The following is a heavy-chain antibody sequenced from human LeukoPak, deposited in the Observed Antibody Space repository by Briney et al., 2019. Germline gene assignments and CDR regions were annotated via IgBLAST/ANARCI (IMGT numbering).Heavy chain of an antibody. D-gene: IGHD1-7*01. CDR1: GGSIRSSYYY. CDR2: IYDSGST. J-gene: IGHJ5*02. CDR3: ARQFSNWNYIFWFDP. V-gene: IGHV4-39*01. Sequence: SETLSLTCTVSGGSIRSSYYYWGWIRQPPGKGLEWIGSIYDSGSTYYNPSLKSRVTISVDTSKNQFSLKLSSVTAADTAVYYCARQFSNWNYIFWFDPWGQGTLVTVSS.